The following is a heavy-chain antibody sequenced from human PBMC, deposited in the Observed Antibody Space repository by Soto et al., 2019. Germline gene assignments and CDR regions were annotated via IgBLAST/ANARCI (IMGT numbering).Heavy chain of an antibody. Sequence: ASVKVSCKASGYTFTNYGITWVRQAPGQGLEWMGWISAYNGNTHYTQRLQGRVTMTTDTSTSTAYMELSGLRSEDTAVYYCATGTIFGVVISYGMDVWGQGTTVTVSS. J-gene: IGHJ6*02. CDR3: ATGTIFGVVISYGMDV. CDR2: ISAYNGNT. V-gene: IGHV1-18*01. CDR1: GYTFTNYG. D-gene: IGHD3-3*01.